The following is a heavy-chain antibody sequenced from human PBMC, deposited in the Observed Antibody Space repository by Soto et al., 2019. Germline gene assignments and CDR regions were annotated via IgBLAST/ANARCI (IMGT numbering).Heavy chain of an antibody. CDR3: ARDPTYGDYIYYYYYGMDV. Sequence: GGSLRLSCAASGFTFSSYGMHWVRQAPGKGLEWVAVIWYDGSNKYYADSVKGRFTISRDNSKNTLYLQMNSLRAEDTAVYYFARDPTYGDYIYYYYYGMDVWGQGTTVTVSS. CDR1: GFTFSSYG. CDR2: IWYDGSNK. D-gene: IGHD4-17*01. J-gene: IGHJ6*02. V-gene: IGHV3-33*01.